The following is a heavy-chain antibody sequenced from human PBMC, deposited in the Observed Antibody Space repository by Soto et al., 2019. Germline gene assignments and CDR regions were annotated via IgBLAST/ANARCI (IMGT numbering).Heavy chain of an antibody. Sequence: EVQLGESGGGWLQPGGSLRLSCAASEFTFSTNSMNWVRQAPGKGLEWVSYISSSSSTIYYADSVKGRFTISRDNAKNSLYLQMNSLRDEDTAVYYCAREGGNLNWFDPWGQGTLVTVSS. V-gene: IGHV3-48*02. D-gene: IGHD1-26*01. J-gene: IGHJ5*02. CDR3: AREGGNLNWFDP. CDR1: EFTFSTNS. CDR2: ISSSSSTI.